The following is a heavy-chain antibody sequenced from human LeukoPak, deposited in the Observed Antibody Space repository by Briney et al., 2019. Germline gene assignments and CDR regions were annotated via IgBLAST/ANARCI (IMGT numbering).Heavy chain of an antibody. CDR3: ARRPYCSNGICYKRPFDY. CDR1: GGSTTVGIYD. Sequence: PSETLSPTCIVSGGSTTVGIYDWGWIRQPPGKGLGWIGSIYYGGRTYYTPSLKSRVTISVDTSKIQFSLKLSSVTAADTAVYYCARRPYCSNGICYKRPFDYWGQGNLVTVSS. V-gene: IGHV4-39*07. D-gene: IGHD2-8*01. J-gene: IGHJ4*02. CDR2: IYYGGRT.